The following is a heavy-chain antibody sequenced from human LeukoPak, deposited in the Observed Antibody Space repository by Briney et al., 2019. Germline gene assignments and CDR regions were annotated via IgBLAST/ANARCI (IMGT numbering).Heavy chain of an antibody. Sequence: QTGGSLRLSCAASGFTFSTYSMNWVRQAPGKGLEWVSYISSNNFTVYYADSVKGRFTISRDNAKSSLYLQMNSLRAEDTAVYYCARDLGQDYWGQGTLVTVSS. J-gene: IGHJ4*02. CDR1: GFTFSTYS. V-gene: IGHV3-48*01. CDR3: ARDLGQDY. CDR2: ISSNNFTV.